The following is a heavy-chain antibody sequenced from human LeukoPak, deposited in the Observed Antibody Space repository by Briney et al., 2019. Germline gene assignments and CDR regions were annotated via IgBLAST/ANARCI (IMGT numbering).Heavy chain of an antibody. Sequence: SETLSLTCAVYGGSFSGYYWSWIRQPPGKGLEWIGYIYYSGSTNYNPSLKSRVTISVDTSKNQFSLKLSSVTAADTAVYYCARLPDYSNYVDWFDPWGQGTLVTVSS. CDR1: GGSFSGYY. J-gene: IGHJ5*02. D-gene: IGHD4-11*01. CDR3: ARLPDYSNYVDWFDP. V-gene: IGHV4-59*08. CDR2: IYYSGST.